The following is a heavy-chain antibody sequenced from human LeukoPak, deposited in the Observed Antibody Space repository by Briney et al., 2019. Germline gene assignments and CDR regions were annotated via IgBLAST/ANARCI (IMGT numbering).Heavy chain of an antibody. CDR3: ARGGIGSGSQTTGMGWFDP. V-gene: IGHV1-69*13. D-gene: IGHD3-10*01. J-gene: IGHJ5*02. CDR1: GGTFSSYA. CDR2: IIPIFGTA. Sequence: ASVKVSCKASGGTFSSYAISWVRQAPGQGLEWMGGIIPIFGTANYAQKFQGRVTITADESTSTAYMELSSLRSEDTAVYYCARGGIGSGSQTTGMGWFDPWGQGTLVTVPS.